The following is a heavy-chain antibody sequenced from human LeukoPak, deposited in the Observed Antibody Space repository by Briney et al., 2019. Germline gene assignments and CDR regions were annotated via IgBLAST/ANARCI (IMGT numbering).Heavy chain of an antibody. CDR2: VSGRDDST. CDR1: GFTFSNYA. Sequence: QPGGSLRLSCAASGFTFSNYAMSWVRQAPGKGLEWVSAVSGRDDSTYYADSVKGRFTISRDNSKNTLYLQMYSLRAEDTAVYYCAKWGDYDILTGYYDSDYWGQGTLVTVSS. D-gene: IGHD3-9*01. CDR3: AKWGDYDILTGYYDSDY. J-gene: IGHJ4*02. V-gene: IGHV3-23*01.